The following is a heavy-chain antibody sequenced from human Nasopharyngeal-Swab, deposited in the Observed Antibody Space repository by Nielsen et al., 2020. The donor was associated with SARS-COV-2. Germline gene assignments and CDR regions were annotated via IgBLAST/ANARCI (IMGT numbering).Heavy chain of an antibody. Sequence: WVRQAPGQGLEWVGRINPNSGGTNYAQKFQGRVTMTRDTSISTAYMELSRLRSDDTAVYYCARAMVTTSGYSDYYYGMDVWGQGTTVTVSS. CDR2: INPNSGGT. V-gene: IGHV1-2*06. CDR3: ARAMVTTSGYSDYYYGMDV. D-gene: IGHD3-22*01. J-gene: IGHJ6*02.